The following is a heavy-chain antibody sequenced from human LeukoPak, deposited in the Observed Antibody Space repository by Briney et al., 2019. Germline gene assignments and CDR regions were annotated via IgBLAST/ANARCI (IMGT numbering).Heavy chain of an antibody. CDR1: GGSISSSSYY. J-gene: IGHJ4*02. CDR3: ARSSAGGHYEQINFDY. Sequence: PSETLSLTCTVSGGSISSSSYYWGWIRQPPGKGLEWIGSIYYSGSTYYNPSLKSRVTISVDTSKNQFSLKLSSVTAADTAVYYCARSSAGGHYEQINFDYWGQGTLVTVSS. V-gene: IGHV4-39*01. D-gene: IGHD3-22*01. CDR2: IYYSGST.